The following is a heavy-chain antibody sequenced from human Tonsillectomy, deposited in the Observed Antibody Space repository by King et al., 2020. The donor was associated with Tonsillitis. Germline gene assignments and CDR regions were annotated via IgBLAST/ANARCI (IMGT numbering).Heavy chain of an antibody. J-gene: IGHJ5*02. Sequence: VQLVESGAEVKKPGESLRISCEGSGYSFTSYWITWVRQMPGKGLEWMGRIDPSDSYTTYSPSFQGHVTISVDKSISTAYLQWSSLKASDSAMYYCARGGPSAVTAIGVDCFDPWGQGTLVTVSS. CDR2: IDPSDSYT. CDR3: ARGGPSAVTAIGVDCFDP. D-gene: IGHD2-21*02. CDR1: GYSFTSYW. V-gene: IGHV5-10-1*03.